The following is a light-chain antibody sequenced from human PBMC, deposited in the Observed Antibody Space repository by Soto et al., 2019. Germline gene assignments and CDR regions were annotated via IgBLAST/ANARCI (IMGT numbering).Light chain of an antibody. CDR3: TSYTTSSTLYV. CDR1: SSDVGAYNY. Sequence: QSALTQPASVSGSPGQSITISCTGTSSDVGAYNYVSWYQQHPGKAPKLIIYDVSNRPSGISNRFSGSKSANTASLTISGLQTEDEADYFCTSYTTSSTLYVFGTGTKVTVL. J-gene: IGLJ1*01. CDR2: DVS. V-gene: IGLV2-14*01.